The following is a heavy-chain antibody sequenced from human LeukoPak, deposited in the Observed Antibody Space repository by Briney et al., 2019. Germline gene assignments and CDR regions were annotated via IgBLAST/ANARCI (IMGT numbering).Heavy chain of an antibody. CDR2: ISGSGGST. CDR1: GFTFSSYA. J-gene: IGHJ4*02. V-gene: IGHV3-23*01. CDR3: AKGEGGYNSFDY. Sequence: GGSLRLTCAASGFTFSSYAMTWVRQAPGKGLEWVSTISGSGGSTYYADSVKGRFTISRDNPKNTMYLQMNSLRAEDTAMYYCAKGEGGYNSFDYWGQGTLVAVSS. D-gene: IGHD5-24*01.